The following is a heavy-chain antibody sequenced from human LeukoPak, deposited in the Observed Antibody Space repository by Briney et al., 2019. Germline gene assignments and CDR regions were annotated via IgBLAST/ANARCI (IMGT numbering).Heavy chain of an antibody. V-gene: IGHV3-7*01. D-gene: IGHD2-2*01. CDR1: GFTFSSYW. CDR3: ARDTTVVVPAAVRYYYGMDV. J-gene: IGHJ6*02. CDR2: IKQDGSEK. Sequence: GGSLRLSCAASGFTFSSYWMSWVRQAPGKGLEWVANIKQDGSEKYYMDSVKGRLTISRDNAKNSLYLQMNSLRAEDTAVYYCARDTTVVVPAAVRYYYGMDVWGQGTTVTVSS.